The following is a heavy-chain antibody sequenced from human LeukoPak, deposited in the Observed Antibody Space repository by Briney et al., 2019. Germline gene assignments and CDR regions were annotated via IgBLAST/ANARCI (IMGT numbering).Heavy chain of an antibody. D-gene: IGHD6-13*01. CDR1: GFTFSSYG. V-gene: IGHV3-30*02. CDR3: AKDQGDSSSWYGTPYFDY. CDR2: IRYDGSNK. J-gene: IGHJ4*02. Sequence: GGSLRLSCAASGFTFSSYGMHWVRQAPGKGLEWVAFIRYDGSNKYYADSVKGRFTIARDNSKNTLYLQMNSLRAEDTAVYYCAKDQGDSSSWYGTPYFDYWGQGTLVAVSS.